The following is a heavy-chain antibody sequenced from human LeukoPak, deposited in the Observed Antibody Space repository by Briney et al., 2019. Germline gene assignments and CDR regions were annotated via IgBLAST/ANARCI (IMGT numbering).Heavy chain of an antibody. Sequence: GASVTVSCKASGYTFTGYYMHWVRQAPGQGLEWMGWINPNSGGTNYAQKFQGRVTMTRDTSISTAYMELSRLRSDDTAVYYCARVAEYYYDSSGYYYFYYWGQGTLVTVSS. D-gene: IGHD3-22*01. CDR1: GYTFTGYY. J-gene: IGHJ4*02. V-gene: IGHV1-2*02. CDR3: ARVAEYYYDSSGYYYFYY. CDR2: INPNSGGT.